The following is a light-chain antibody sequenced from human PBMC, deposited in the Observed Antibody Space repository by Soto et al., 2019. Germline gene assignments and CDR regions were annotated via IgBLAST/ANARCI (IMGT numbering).Light chain of an antibody. J-gene: IGKJ1*01. V-gene: IGKV3D-20*02. Sequence: VLTQSPATLSVSPGERATLSCRASQTVRNNYLAWYQQKPGQAPRLLIYDASSRATGIPDRFSGGGSGTDFTLTISCLEPEDFASYYCQQRISWPRPFGQGTKVDIK. CDR1: QTVRNNY. CDR2: DAS. CDR3: QQRISWPRP.